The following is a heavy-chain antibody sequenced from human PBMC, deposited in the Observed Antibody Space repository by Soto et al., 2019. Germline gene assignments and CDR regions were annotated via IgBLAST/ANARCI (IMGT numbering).Heavy chain of an antibody. CDR1: GASVSSRSHY. CDR2: MCYSGST. CDR3: VRNIVVVTAIRWFDP. J-gene: IGHJ5*02. Sequence: SETLSLTCAVSGASVSSRSHYWGWVRQPPGKGLEWIGSMCYSGSTYYNPSLKSRVTISVDTSKNQFSLKLSSVTAADTAVYYCVRNIVVVTAIRWFDPWGQGTQVTVSS. V-gene: IGHV4-39*01. D-gene: IGHD2-21*02.